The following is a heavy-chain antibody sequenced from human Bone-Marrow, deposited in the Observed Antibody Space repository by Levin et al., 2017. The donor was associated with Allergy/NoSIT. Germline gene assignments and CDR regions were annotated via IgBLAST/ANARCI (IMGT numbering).Heavy chain of an antibody. CDR3: ARDRSFGERSSHVSGRDDYYYYGMDV. D-gene: IGHD3-10*01. V-gene: IGHV4-31*03. J-gene: IGHJ6*02. CDR2: IYNSGST. CDR1: GGSISSGNFY. Sequence: SETLSLTCSVSGGSISSGNFYWSWIRQHPGKGLEWIGYIYNSGSTYYNPSLKSRVTISVDTSKNQFSLKLSSVTAADTAVYYCARDRSFGERSSHVSGRDDYYYYGMDVWGQGTTVTVSS.